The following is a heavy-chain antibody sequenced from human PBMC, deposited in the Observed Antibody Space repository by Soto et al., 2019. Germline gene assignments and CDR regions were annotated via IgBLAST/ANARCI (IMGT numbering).Heavy chain of an antibody. CDR1: GFTFSSYA. V-gene: IGHV3-23*01. Sequence: EVQLLESGGGLVQPGGSLRLSCAASGFTFSSYAMSWVRQAPGKGLEWVSAISGSGGSTYYADSVKGRFTISRDNSKNTLYLQMNSLRAEDTAVYYCAKDLKLGWFGELLSSAFDIWGQGTMVTVSS. J-gene: IGHJ3*02. D-gene: IGHD3-10*01. CDR3: AKDLKLGWFGELLSSAFDI. CDR2: ISGSGGST.